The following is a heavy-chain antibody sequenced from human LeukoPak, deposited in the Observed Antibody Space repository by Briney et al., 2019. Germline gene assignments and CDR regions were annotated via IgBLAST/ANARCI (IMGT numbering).Heavy chain of an antibody. D-gene: IGHD4-17*01. CDR2: VYYTGST. CDR1: GGYISSYY. Sequence: SETLSLTCTVSGGYISSYYWSWIRQPPGEGLEWIGYVYYTGSTNYNPSLKSRVSISVDTSKNQFSLKLRSVTAADTAVYYCARLKATVSIHAYFDYWGQGTLVTVSS. CDR3: ARLKATVSIHAYFDY. V-gene: IGHV4-59*01. J-gene: IGHJ4*02.